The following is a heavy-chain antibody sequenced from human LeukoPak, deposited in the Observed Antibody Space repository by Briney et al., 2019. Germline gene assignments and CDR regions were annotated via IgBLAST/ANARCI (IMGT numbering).Heavy chain of an antibody. J-gene: IGHJ4*02. CDR2: ISGSGGST. D-gene: IGHD1-26*01. V-gene: IGHV3-23*01. CDR3: AKDRWELTLWYFDY. Sequence: PGGSLRLSCAASGFTFSSYAMSWVRQAPGKGLEWVSAISGSGGSTYYADSVKGRFTISRDNSKNTLYLQMNSLRAEDTAVYYRAKDRWELTLWYFDYWGQGTLVTVSS. CDR1: GFTFSSYA.